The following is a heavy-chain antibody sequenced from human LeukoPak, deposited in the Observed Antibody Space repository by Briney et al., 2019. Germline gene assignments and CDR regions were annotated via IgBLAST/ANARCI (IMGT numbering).Heavy chain of an antibody. V-gene: IGHV1-24*01. CDR3: ATEGPTIFSPHSKTYYFDY. CDR2: FDPEDGET. CDR1: GYTLTELS. D-gene: IGHD3-9*01. J-gene: IGHJ4*02. Sequence: ASVKVSCKVSGYTLTELSMRWVRQAPGKGLEWMGGFDPEDGETIYAQKFQGRVTMTEDTSTDTAYMELSSLRSEDTAVYYCATEGPTIFSPHSKTYYFDYWGQGTLVTVSS.